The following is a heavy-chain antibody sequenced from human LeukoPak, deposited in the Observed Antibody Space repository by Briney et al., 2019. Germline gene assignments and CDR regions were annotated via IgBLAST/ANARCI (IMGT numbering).Heavy chain of an antibody. CDR2: ISSSGSTM. J-gene: IGHJ4*02. CDR1: GFTFSSYE. V-gene: IGHV3-48*03. D-gene: IGHD2-21*02. CDR3: AKSLRYRYGDCLED. Sequence: GGSLRLSCAASGFTFSSYEMNWVRQAPGKGLEWISYISSSGSTMYADSVKGRFTISRDSSKNTVSLQMSSLRAEDTAVYYCAKSLRYRYGDCLEDWGQGTLVTVSS.